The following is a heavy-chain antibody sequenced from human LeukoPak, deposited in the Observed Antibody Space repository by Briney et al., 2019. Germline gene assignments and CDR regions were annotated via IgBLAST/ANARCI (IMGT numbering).Heavy chain of an antibody. Sequence: GESLRLSCAASGFTFSSYSMNWVRQAPGKGLEWVSSISSSSSYIYYADSVKGRFTISRDNSKNTLYLQMNSLRAEDTAVYYCAKESNYDILTGYYSHGLAFDYWGQGTLVTVSS. D-gene: IGHD3-9*01. CDR1: GFTFSSYS. CDR3: AKESNYDILTGYYSHGLAFDY. J-gene: IGHJ4*02. V-gene: IGHV3-21*01. CDR2: ISSSSSYI.